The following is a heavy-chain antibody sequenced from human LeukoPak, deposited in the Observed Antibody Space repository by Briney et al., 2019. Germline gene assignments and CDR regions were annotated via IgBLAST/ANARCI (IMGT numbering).Heavy chain of an antibody. CDR3: ASWITMRVVVSSDAFDI. J-gene: IGHJ3*02. Sequence: ASVKVSCKASGYTFTGYYMHWVRQAPGQGLEWMGWINPNSGGTNYAQKFQGRVTMTRDTSISTAYMELSRLRSDDTAVYYCASWITMRVVVSSDAFDIWGQGTMVTVPS. CDR2: INPNSGGT. V-gene: IGHV1-2*02. CDR1: GYTFTGYY. D-gene: IGHD3-22*01.